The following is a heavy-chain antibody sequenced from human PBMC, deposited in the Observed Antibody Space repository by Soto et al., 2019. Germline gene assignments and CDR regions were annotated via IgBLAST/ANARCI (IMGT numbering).Heavy chain of an antibody. CDR1: GFTFSSYA. D-gene: IGHD3-3*01. CDR2: ISGSGGST. CDR3: AKDQGVESVTIFGVARSRVAIDY. Sequence: QPGGSLRLSCAASGFTFSSYAMSWVRQAPGKGLEWVSAISGSGGSTYYADSVKGRFTISRDNSKNTLYLQMNSLRAEDTAVYYCAKDQGVESVTIFGVARSRVAIDYWGQGTLVTVSS. V-gene: IGHV3-23*01. J-gene: IGHJ4*02.